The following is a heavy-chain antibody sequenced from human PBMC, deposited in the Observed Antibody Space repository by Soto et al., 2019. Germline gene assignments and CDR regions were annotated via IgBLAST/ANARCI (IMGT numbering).Heavy chain of an antibody. CDR3: AKAKDSSTSQYYYYYNVMDV. CDR1: GFTFSIYG. V-gene: IGHV3-23*01. Sequence: GGSLRLSCAASGFTFSIYGMSWVRQAPGKGLEWVSTMSGSGGRTYYADSVKGRFTISRDNSKNTLSLQMNSLRAEDTAVYYCAKAKDSSTSQYYYYYNVMDVWGQGTTVTVSS. D-gene: IGHD2-2*01. CDR2: MSGSGGRT. J-gene: IGHJ6*02.